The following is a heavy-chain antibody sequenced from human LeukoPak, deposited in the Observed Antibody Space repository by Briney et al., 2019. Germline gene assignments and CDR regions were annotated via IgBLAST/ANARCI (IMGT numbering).Heavy chain of an antibody. V-gene: IGHV3-30*02. Sequence: GGSLRLSCAASGFTFSSYGMHWVRQAPGKGLEWVAFIRYDGSNKYYADSVKGRFTISRDSSRNTLYLQMNSLRAEDTAVYYCAKPELLWFGEFNYDYWGQGTLVTVSS. D-gene: IGHD3-10*01. CDR1: GFTFSSYG. CDR2: IRYDGSNK. CDR3: AKPELLWFGEFNYDY. J-gene: IGHJ4*02.